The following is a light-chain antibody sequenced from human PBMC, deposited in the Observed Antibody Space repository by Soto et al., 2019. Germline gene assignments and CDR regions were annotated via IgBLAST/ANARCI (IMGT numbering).Light chain of an antibody. V-gene: IGKV2-24*01. CDR3: MQATQYRPYT. Sequence: DIVLTQTPLSSPVTRGQPASISCRSSQSLVHSDGNTYLSWFHQRPGQPPRLLIDKVSNRFSGVPDRFSGSGAGTDFTLKISRVEAEDVGIYFCMQATQYRPYTFGQGTKLEIK. CDR1: QSLVHSDGNTY. J-gene: IGKJ2*01. CDR2: KVS.